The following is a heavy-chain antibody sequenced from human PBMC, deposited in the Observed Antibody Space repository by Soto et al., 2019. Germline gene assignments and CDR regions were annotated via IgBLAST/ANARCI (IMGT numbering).Heavy chain of an antibody. Sequence: EVQLVQSGAEVKKPGESLRISCKGSGYSFTSYWISWVRQMPGKGLEWMGRIDPSDSYTNYSPSFQGHVTISADKSISTAYLQLSSLKASDTAMYYCSRHGKYYYGSWSYSPRPDDYWGQGTLVTVSS. J-gene: IGHJ4*02. V-gene: IGHV5-10-1*01. D-gene: IGHD3-10*01. CDR3: SRHGKYYYGSWSYSPRPDDY. CDR2: IDPSDSYT. CDR1: GYSFTSYW.